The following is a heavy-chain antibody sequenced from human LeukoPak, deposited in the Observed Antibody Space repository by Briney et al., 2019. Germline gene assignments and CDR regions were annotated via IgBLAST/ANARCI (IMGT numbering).Heavy chain of an antibody. Sequence: PSETLSLTCTVSGGFISSYYWSWIRQPPGKGLEWIGYIYYSGSTNYNPSLKSRVTISVDTSKNQFSLKLSSVTAADTAVYYCARGGVSKGIAAAGSPFDYWGQGTLVTVSS. J-gene: IGHJ4*02. CDR3: ARGGVSKGIAAAGSPFDY. CDR1: GGFISSYY. V-gene: IGHV4-59*01. CDR2: IYYSGST. D-gene: IGHD6-13*01.